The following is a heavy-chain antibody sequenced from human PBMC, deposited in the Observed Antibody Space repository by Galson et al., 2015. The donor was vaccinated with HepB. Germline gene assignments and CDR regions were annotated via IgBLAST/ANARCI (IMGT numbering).Heavy chain of an antibody. D-gene: IGHD1-14*01. CDR1: GFIFDDYA. Sequence: SLRLSCTASGFIFDDYAIHWVRQAPGKGLEWVSGISWHSGSIGYADSVKGRFTMSRDNAKNSLYLQMNSLRVEDTALYYCAKDIRGGEPMAGPMDYWGRGTLVTVSS. CDR2: ISWHSGSI. V-gene: IGHV3-9*01. CDR3: AKDIRGGEPMAGPMDY. J-gene: IGHJ4*02.